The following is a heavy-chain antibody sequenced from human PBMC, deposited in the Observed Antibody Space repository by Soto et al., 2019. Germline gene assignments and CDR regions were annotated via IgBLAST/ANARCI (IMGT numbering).Heavy chain of an antibody. V-gene: IGHV4-30-2*01. CDR3: ARGDYQYSIDY. D-gene: IGHD2-2*01. CDR1: GDSMTSGDHS. Sequence: PSETLSLTCTVSGDSMTSGDHSWSWIRQPPGKGLEWLGYIYRTGNTHYSPSLKSRVSISQDRSKNQFSLELTSVTAADTAVYYCARGDYQYSIDYWGQGTLVTVSS. J-gene: IGHJ4*02. CDR2: IYRTGNT.